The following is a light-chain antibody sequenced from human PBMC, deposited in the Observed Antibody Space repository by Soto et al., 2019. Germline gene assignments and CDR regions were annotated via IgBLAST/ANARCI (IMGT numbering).Light chain of an antibody. CDR1: SRDVGGYNY. Sequence: QSALTQPASVSGSPGQSITISCTGTSRDVGGYNYVSWYQQHPGKTPKLMIFEVSYRPSGVSNRFSGSKSGNTASLTISGLQDEDEADYYCSSYASTSTVLFGGGTKVTVL. V-gene: IGLV2-14*01. CDR3: SSYASTSTVL. CDR2: EVS. J-gene: IGLJ2*01.